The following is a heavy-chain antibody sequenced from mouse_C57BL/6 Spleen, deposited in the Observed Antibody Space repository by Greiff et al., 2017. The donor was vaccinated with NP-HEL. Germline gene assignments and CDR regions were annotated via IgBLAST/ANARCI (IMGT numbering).Heavy chain of an antibody. V-gene: IGHV1-50*01. J-gene: IGHJ1*03. CDR2: IDPSDSYT. CDR1: GYTFTSYW. CDR3: ARPYYGSSYYWYFDV. Sequence: VQLQQPGAELVKPGASVKLSCKASGYTFTSYWMQWVKQRPGQGLEWIGEIDPSDSYTNYNQKFKGKATLTVDTSSSTAYMQLSSLTSEDSAVYYCARPYYGSSYYWYFDVWGTGTTVTVSS. D-gene: IGHD1-1*01.